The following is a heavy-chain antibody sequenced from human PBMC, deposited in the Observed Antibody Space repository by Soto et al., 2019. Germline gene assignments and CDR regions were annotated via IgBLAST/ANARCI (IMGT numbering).Heavy chain of an antibody. V-gene: IGHV3-74*01. Sequence: EVQLAESGGGLVQPGGSLRLSCAASGFTFNSYWMHWVRQVPGKGLVWVSRINNDGSTTNYADSVKGRFTISRDNARNTVYLQMNSLRADDTAVYYCVRGVIAANCFDYWGQGTLGSVSS. J-gene: IGHJ4*02. CDR1: GFTFNSYW. CDR2: INNDGSTT. D-gene: IGHD2-15*01. CDR3: VRGVIAANCFDY.